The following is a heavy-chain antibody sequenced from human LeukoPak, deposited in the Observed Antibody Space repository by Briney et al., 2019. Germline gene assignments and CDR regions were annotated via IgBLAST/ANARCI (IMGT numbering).Heavy chain of an antibody. CDR2: IKSKTNGGTT. D-gene: IGHD2-15*01. J-gene: IGHJ4*02. V-gene: IGHV3-15*01. CDR1: GFTFSNGW. CDR3: TTEGGHLHSNPFDY. Sequence: GGSLRLSCAASGFTFSNGWISWVRQAPGKGLEWVGHIKSKTNGGTTDYAAPVKGRFSISRDDSRTTVYLQMNSLKTEDTAVYYCTTEGGHLHSNPFDYWGQGTLVTVSS.